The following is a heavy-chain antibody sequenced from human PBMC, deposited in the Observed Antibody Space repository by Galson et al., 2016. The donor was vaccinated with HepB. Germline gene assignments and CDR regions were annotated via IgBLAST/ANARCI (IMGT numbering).Heavy chain of an antibody. Sequence: SLRLSCADSGFNFRRHGMHWVRQAPGKGLEWVAVISYDGSNKYYADSVKGRFTISRDNSKNTLYLQMNSLRAEDTAVYYCAKDPAIDDSSGYYQSVFDYWGQGTRVTVSS. CDR3: AKDPAIDDSSGYYQSVFDY. CDR2: ISYDGSNK. D-gene: IGHD3-22*01. CDR1: GFNFRRHG. V-gene: IGHV3-30*18. J-gene: IGHJ4*02.